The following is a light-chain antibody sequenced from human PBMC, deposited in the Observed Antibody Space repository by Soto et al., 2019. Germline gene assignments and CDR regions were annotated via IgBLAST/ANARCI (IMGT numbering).Light chain of an antibody. V-gene: IGKV3-11*01. J-gene: IGKJ4*01. Sequence: EIVLTQSPATLSLSPGERATPSCRASQSVGTYFAWYHQKPGQAPRLLIYDSSNRATGIPARFSGSGSGTDFTLTISSLEPEDFAVYYCPQRSDGPSTFGGGTKVEIK. CDR2: DSS. CDR3: PQRSDGPST. CDR1: QSVGTY.